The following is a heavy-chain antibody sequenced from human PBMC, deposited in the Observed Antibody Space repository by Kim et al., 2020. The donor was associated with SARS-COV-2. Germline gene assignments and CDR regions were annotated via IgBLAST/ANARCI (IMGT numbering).Heavy chain of an antibody. CDR2: IYYSGST. Sequence: SETLSLTCTVSGGSISSYYWSWIRQPPGKGLEWIGYIYYSGSTNYNPSLKSRVTISVDTSKNQFSLKLSSVTAADTAVYYCARLVGYYYDSSGYQFDYWGQGTLVTVSS. CDR3: ARLVGYYYDSSGYQFDY. V-gene: IGHV4-59*08. CDR1: GGSISSYY. J-gene: IGHJ4*02. D-gene: IGHD3-22*01.